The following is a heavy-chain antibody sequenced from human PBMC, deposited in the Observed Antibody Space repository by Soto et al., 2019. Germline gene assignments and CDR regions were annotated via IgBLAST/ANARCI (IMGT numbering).Heavy chain of an antibody. CDR3: ARDADYGGSRGGMDV. CDR1: GGSLNNADYF. D-gene: IGHD4-17*01. Sequence: QVHLEESGPGLVKPSETLSLICTVSGGSLNNADYFWSWIRHHPENGLEWIGYIYYSGSTRYNPSFKTRATLSIDTSKNQFSLRLKSVTVADTAVYFCARDADYGGSRGGMDVWGRGTAGTVSS. CDR2: IYYSGST. J-gene: IGHJ6*02. V-gene: IGHV4-31*03.